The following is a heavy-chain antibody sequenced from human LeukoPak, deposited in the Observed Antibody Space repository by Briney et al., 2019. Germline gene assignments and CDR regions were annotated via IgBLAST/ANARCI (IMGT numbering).Heavy chain of an antibody. D-gene: IGHD3-9*01. V-gene: IGHV4-59*01. Sequence: PSETLSLTCTVSGGSISSYYWSWIRQPPGKGLEWIGYIYYSGSTNYNPSLKSRVTISVDTSKNQFSLKLSSVTAADTAVCYCAYSRGYDILTGYYYAFDIWGQGTMVTVSS. CDR2: IYYSGST. J-gene: IGHJ3*02. CDR3: AYSRGYDILTGYYYAFDI. CDR1: GGSISSYY.